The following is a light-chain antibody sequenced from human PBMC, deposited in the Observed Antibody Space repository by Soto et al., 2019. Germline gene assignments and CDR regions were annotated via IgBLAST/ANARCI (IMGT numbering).Light chain of an antibody. CDR3: SSYTSSNTYV. J-gene: IGLJ1*01. CDR1: SSDVGAYNY. CDR2: DVS. V-gene: IGLV2-14*03. Sequence: QSVLSQPASVSVSPGQSIPISCTGTSSDVGAYNYVSWYQHHPGKVPQLMIYDVSNRPSGVSNRFSGSKSGNTASLTISGLQAEDEADYYCSSYTSSNTYVFGTGTKVTVL.